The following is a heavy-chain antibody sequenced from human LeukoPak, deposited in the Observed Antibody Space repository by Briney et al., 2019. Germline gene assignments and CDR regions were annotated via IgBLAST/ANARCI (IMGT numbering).Heavy chain of an antibody. D-gene: IGHD2-15*01. CDR1: GFTFNNYG. Sequence: GGSLRLSCAASGFTFNNYGMHWVRQAPGKGLEWVAFIRYNGNNQYYADSVKGRFTISRDNSKNILYLQMNSLRVEDTAVYYCTKASAARCIGVFCYPFDHWGQGTLVTVSS. J-gene: IGHJ4*02. CDR3: TKASAARCIGVFCYPFDH. CDR2: IRYNGNNQ. V-gene: IGHV3-30*02.